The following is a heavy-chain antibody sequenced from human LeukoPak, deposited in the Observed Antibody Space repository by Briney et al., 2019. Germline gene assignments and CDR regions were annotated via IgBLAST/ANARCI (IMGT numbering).Heavy chain of an antibody. CDR3: ARRGLRWFPPAYYFDY. CDR1: GGSFSGYY. J-gene: IGHJ4*02. V-gene: IGHV4-34*01. D-gene: IGHD4-23*01. Sequence: SETLSLTCAVYGGSFSGYYWSWIRQPPGKGLEWIGEINHSGSTNYNPSLKSRVTISVDTSKNQFSLKLSSVTAADTAVYYCARRGLRWFPPAYYFDYWGQGTLVTVSP. CDR2: INHSGST.